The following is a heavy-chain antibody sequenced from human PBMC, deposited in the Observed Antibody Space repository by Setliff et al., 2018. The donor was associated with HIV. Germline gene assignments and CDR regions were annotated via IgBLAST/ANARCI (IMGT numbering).Heavy chain of an antibody. CDR2: IYYSGST. J-gene: IGHJ4*02. CDR3: AREIYGGNSRPFDY. D-gene: IGHD4-17*01. CDR1: GGSITSYF. Sequence: SETLSLTCTVSGGSITSYFWSWIRQPPGKGLEWIGYIYYSGSTNYSPSLKSRVTISVDTSKNQVSLKLSPVTAADTAVYYCAREIYGGNSRPFDYWGQGILVTVSS. V-gene: IGHV4-59*01.